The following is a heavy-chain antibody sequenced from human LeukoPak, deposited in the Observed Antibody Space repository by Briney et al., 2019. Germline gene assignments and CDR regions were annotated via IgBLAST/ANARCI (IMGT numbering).Heavy chain of an antibody. V-gene: IGHV1-2*02. D-gene: IGHD3-16*01. J-gene: IGHJ6*02. CDR1: GYTFDGYY. CDR2: INPNSGAT. Sequence: ASVRVSCRASGYTFDGYYMHWVRQAPGQGLEWMGWINPNSGATGYAQEFQGRVTMTSDTSITTVFMELSSPTPDDTAMYYCAMKQGGRNYGTGIWGQGTTVTVSS. CDR3: AMKQGGRNYGTGI.